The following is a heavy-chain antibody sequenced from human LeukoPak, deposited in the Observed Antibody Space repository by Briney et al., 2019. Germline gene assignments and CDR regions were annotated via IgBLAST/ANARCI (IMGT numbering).Heavy chain of an antibody. CDR2: IREDGTEK. CDR3: ARHVGISF. CDR1: AFTFSGAW. Sequence: PGGSMRLSCTASAFTFSGAWMTWVSQAPGKGLEWVAKIREDGTEKNYVDSVKGRFTISRDNAENSLFLQMSNLRDDDTAIYYCARHVGISFWGQGTLVTVSS. V-gene: IGHV3-7*01. J-gene: IGHJ4*02. D-gene: IGHD7-27*01.